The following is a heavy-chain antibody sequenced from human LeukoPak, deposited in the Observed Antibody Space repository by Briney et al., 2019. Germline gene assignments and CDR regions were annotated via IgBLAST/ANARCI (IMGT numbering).Heavy chain of an antibody. J-gene: IGHJ4*02. Sequence: SETLSLTCTVSGGSISSSSYYWGWIRQPPGKGLEWIGSIYYNPSLKSRVTISVDTSKNQFSLKLSSVTAADTAVYYCARGVGSGYTDYWGQGALVTVSS. CDR1: GGSISSSSYY. D-gene: IGHD3-22*01. V-gene: IGHV4-39*07. CDR2: IYY. CDR3: ARGVGSGYTDY.